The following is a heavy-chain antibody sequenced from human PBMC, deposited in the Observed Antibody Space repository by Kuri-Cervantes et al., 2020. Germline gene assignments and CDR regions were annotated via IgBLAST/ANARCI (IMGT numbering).Heavy chain of an antibody. CDR3: ARAGIVGADYWNYYYYGMDV. J-gene: IGHJ6*02. CDR2: INPSGGST. D-gene: IGHD1-26*01. CDR1: GFTFSSYG. Sequence: GESLKISCAASGFTFSSYGMHWVRQAPGKGLEWVGIINPSGGSTSYAQKFQGRVTMTRDTSTSTVYMELSSLRSEDTAVYYCARAGIVGADYWNYYYYGMDVWGQGTTVTVSS. V-gene: IGHV1-46*01.